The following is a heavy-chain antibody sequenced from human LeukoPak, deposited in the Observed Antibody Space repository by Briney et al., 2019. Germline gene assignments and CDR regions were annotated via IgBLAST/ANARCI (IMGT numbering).Heavy chain of an antibody. V-gene: IGHV3-7*03. Sequence: GGSLRLSCVVSGFTFSESWMSWVRQAPGKGLGWVASLNLDGSDKYYVDSVKGRFTISRDNAENSLYLQMDSLRVEDTAVYYCAKGKRYPDYWGQGTLVTVSS. CDR1: GFTFSESW. CDR3: AKGKRYPDY. D-gene: IGHD1-1*01. J-gene: IGHJ4*02. CDR2: LNLDGSDK.